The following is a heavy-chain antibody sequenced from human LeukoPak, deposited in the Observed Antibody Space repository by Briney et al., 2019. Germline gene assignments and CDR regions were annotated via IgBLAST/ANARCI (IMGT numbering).Heavy chain of an antibody. Sequence: ASVKVSYKASGYTFTGYYMHWVRQAPGQGLEWMGWINPNSGGTNYAQKFQGRVTMTRDTSISTAYMELSRLRSDDTAVYYCARTYGSGSYFVYWGQGTLVTVSS. J-gene: IGHJ4*02. CDR1: GYTFTGYY. CDR2: INPNSGGT. D-gene: IGHD3-10*01. CDR3: ARTYGSGSYFVY. V-gene: IGHV1-2*02.